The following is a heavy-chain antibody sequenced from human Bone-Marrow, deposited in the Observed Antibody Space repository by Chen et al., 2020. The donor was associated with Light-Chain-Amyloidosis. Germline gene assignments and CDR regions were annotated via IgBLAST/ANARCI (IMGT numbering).Heavy chain of an antibody. CDR3: ARVGSYDSSGYYFYYFDY. D-gene: IGHD3-22*01. Sequence: EVQLVESGGGLVQPGGSLRLSCAASGFSFSSSEMTWVRQAPGKGLEWVSYISSSGSTIYYADSVKGRFTISRDNAKNSLYLQMNSLRAEDTAVYYCARVGSYDSSGYYFYYFDYWGQGTLVTVSS. J-gene: IGHJ4*02. CDR1: GFSFSSSE. CDR2: ISSSGSTI. V-gene: IGHV3-48*03.